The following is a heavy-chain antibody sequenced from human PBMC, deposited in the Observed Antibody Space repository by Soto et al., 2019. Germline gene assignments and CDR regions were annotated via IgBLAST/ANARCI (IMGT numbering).Heavy chain of an antibody. J-gene: IGHJ4*02. CDR3: ARSYYDYVWGSYRSAHFDY. V-gene: IGHV1-46*01. D-gene: IGHD3-16*02. CDR1: GYTYTSYY. Sequence: ASVKVSCKTSGYTYTSYYMHWVRQAPGQGLECMGIINPSGGSTSYAQKFQGRVTMTRDTSTSTVYMELSSLRSEDTAVYYCARSYYDYVWGSYRSAHFDYWGQGTLVTVSS. CDR2: INPSGGST.